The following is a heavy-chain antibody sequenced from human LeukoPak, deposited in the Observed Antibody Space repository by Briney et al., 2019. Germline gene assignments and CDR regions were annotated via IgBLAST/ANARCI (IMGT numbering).Heavy chain of an antibody. D-gene: IGHD5-12*01. CDR3: AKGAWLSHDAFDI. CDR1: GFTFSNDD. J-gene: IGHJ3*02. Sequence: GSLRLSCAASGFTFSNDDLNWVRQAPGKGLEWVSAISGSGGSTYYADSVKGRFTISRDNSKNTLYLQMNSLRAEDTAVYYCAKGAWLSHDAFDIWGQGTMVTVSS. V-gene: IGHV3-23*01. CDR2: ISGSGGST.